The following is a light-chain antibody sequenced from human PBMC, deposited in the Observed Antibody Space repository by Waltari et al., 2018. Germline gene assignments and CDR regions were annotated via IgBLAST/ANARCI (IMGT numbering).Light chain of an antibody. V-gene: IGLV2-14*01. J-gene: IGLJ1*01. Sequence: QSALTQPASVSGSPGQSITISCTGTSSDVGGYKYVSWYQQLPGKAPKLMIYDVSKRPSGVSNRFSGSKSGNTASLTISGLQAEDEADYYCSSYTSSSTYVFGTGTKVTVL. CDR1: SSDVGGYKY. CDR2: DVS. CDR3: SSYTSSSTYV.